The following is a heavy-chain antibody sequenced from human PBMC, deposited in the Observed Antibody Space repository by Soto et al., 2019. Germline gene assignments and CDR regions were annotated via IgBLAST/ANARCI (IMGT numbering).Heavy chain of an antibody. CDR3: ARVRLGAHLYYYMDV. V-gene: IGHV4-31*03. CDR2: IYYSGST. J-gene: IGHJ6*03. CDR1: GGSISSGGYY. Sequence: QVQLQESGPGLVKPSQTLSLTCTVSGGSISSGGYYWSWIRQHPGKGLEWIGYIYYSGSTYYNPSLKSRVTISVDTSKNQFSLKLSSVTAADTAVYYCARVRLGAHLYYYMDVWGKGTTVTVSS. D-gene: IGHD3-16*01.